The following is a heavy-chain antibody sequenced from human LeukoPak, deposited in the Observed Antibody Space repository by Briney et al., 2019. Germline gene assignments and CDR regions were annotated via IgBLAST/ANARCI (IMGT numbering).Heavy chain of an antibody. CDR2: IWYDGSNK. Sequence: GGSLRLSCAASGFTFSSYGMHWVRQAPGKGLEWVAVIWYDGSNKYYADSVKGRSTISRDNSKNTLYLQMNSLRAEDTAVYYCANSPDRVGMKYFDYWGQGTLVTVSS. V-gene: IGHV3-33*06. D-gene: IGHD1-14*01. J-gene: IGHJ4*02. CDR3: ANSPDRVGMKYFDY. CDR1: GFTFSSYG.